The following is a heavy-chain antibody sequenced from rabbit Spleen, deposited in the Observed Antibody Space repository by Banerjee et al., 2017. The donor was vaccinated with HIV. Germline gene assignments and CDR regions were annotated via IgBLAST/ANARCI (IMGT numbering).Heavy chain of an antibody. J-gene: IGHJ6*01. D-gene: IGHD2-1*01. CDR3: ARGSATMTMVIIGYYLSL. V-gene: IGHV1S40*01. CDR2: IDTGSSGFT. CDR1: GVSFSANSY. Sequence: QSLEESGGDLVKPGASLTLTCTASGVSFSANSYICWVRQAPGKGLEWIACIDTGSSGFTYFASWAKGRFTISKASSTTVTLQLSSLTAADTATYFCARGSATMTMVIIGYYLSLWGQGTLVTVS.